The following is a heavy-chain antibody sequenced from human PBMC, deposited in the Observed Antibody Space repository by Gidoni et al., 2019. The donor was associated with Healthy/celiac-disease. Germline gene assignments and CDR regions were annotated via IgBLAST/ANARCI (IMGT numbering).Heavy chain of an antibody. Sequence: QVTLKASGPVLVKPTETLTLTCTVSGFSLSNARLGVSWIRQPPGKALEWLAHIFSNDEKSYSTSLKSRLTISKDTSKSQVVLTMTNMDPVDTATYYCARIGGRDGYISDAFDIWGQGTMVTVSS. CDR3: ARIGGRDGYISDAFDI. D-gene: IGHD5-12*01. CDR2: IFSNDEK. CDR1: GFSLSNARLG. J-gene: IGHJ3*02. V-gene: IGHV2-26*01.